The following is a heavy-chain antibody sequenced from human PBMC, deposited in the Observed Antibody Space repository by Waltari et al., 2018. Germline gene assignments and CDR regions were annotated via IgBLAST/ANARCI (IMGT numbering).Heavy chain of an antibody. CDR3: AASITIFGVVSGTAFDI. CDR2: IYSGGST. D-gene: IGHD3-3*01. CDR1: GFTVSSNY. V-gene: IGHV3-53*02. J-gene: IGHJ3*02. Sequence: EVQLVETGGGLIQPGGSLSLSCAASGFTVSSNYMSWVRQDTGKGLELVSVIYSGGSTYYADSVKGRFTISRDNSKNTLYLQMNSLIAEDTAVYYCAASITIFGVVSGTAFDIWGQGTMVTVSS.